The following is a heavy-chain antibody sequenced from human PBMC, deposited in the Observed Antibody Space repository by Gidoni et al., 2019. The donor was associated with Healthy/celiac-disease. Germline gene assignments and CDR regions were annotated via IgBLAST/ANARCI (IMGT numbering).Heavy chain of an antibody. CDR1: GYTFTSYA. D-gene: IGHD3-22*01. V-gene: IGHV7-4-1*02. CDR2: FNTNTGNP. J-gene: IGHJ3*02. CDR3: ARDYGGGNYYDSSGYYSDAFDI. Sequence: QLQLLQSGSELKKPGASVKVSCKASGYTFTSYAMNWVRQAPGQGLEWMGWFNTNTGNPTYAQGFTGRFVFSLDTSGSTAYLQISSLKAEDTAVYYCARDYGGGNYYDSSGYYSDAFDIWGQGTMVTVSS.